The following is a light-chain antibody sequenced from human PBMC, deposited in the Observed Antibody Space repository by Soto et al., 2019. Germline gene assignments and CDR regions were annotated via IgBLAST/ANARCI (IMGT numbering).Light chain of an antibody. CDR1: QSIKNY. J-gene: IGKJ5*01. CDR3: QQGYSTTPNT. V-gene: IGKV1-39*01. CDR2: GAS. Sequence: DIQMTQSPSSLSAAIGDRVTITCRASQSIKNYLNWYQHKPGAAPKLLIFGASNLESGVPSRFSGSGSGTEFTLSISSLQPEDFATYYCQQGYSTTPNTFGQGTRLEIK.